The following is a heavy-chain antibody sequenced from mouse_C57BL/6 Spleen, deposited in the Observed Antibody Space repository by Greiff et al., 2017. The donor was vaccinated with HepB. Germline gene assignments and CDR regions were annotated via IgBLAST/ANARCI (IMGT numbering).Heavy chain of an antibody. V-gene: IGHV5-17*01. CDR1: GFTFSDYG. Sequence: EVQGVESGGGLVKPGGSLKLSCAASGFTFSDYGMHWVRQAPEKGLEWVAYISSGSSTIYYADTVKGRFTISRDNAKNTLFLQMTSLRSEDTAMYYCARRGDYAAGLYFDYWGQGTTLTVSS. J-gene: IGHJ2*01. CDR3: ARRGDYAAGLYFDY. D-gene: IGHD2-4*01. CDR2: ISSGSSTI.